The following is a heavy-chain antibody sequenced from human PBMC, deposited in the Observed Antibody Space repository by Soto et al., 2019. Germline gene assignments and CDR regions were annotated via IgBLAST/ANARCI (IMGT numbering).Heavy chain of an antibody. V-gene: IGHV4-31*03. D-gene: IGHD3-22*01. Sequence: SETLSLTCTVSGGSISSGGYFWNWIRQHPGKGLEWIGYVYYSGGTYYTPSLKSRVTISVDTSKNQFSLKLSSVTAADTAVYYCARQHYYDSSGYFTWNWGQGTLVTVSS. J-gene: IGHJ4*02. CDR1: GGSISSGGYF. CDR2: VYYSGGT. CDR3: ARQHYYDSSGYFTWN.